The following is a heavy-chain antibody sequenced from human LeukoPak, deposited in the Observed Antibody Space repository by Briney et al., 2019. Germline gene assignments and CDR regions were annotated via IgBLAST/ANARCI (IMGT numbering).Heavy chain of an antibody. CDR1: GGSISSYY. Sequence: SETLSLTCTVSGGSISSYYWSWIRQPPGKGLEWIGYIYYSGSTNYNPSLKSRVAISVDTSKNQFSLKLSSVTAADTAVYYCARRYSSGWPWQDHWYFDLWGRGTLVTVSS. CDR2: IYYSGST. CDR3: ARRYSSGWPWQDHWYFDL. J-gene: IGHJ2*01. V-gene: IGHV4-59*08. D-gene: IGHD6-19*01.